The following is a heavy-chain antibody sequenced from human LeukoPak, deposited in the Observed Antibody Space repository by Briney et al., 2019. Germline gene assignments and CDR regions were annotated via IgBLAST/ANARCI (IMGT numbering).Heavy chain of an antibody. CDR3: ARGPTPSYYYGSGSYYSLDF. J-gene: IGHJ4*02. CDR1: GFTFNSYW. D-gene: IGHD3-10*01. CDR2: IKQDGSEK. V-gene: IGHV3-7*01. Sequence: GGSLRLSCAASGFTFNSYWMSWVRQTPGGGLEWVANIKQDGSEKYYVGSVKGRFTISRDNAKSSLFLQMNSLRVEDTAVYYCARGPTPSYYYGSGSYYSLDFWGQGTLVTVSS.